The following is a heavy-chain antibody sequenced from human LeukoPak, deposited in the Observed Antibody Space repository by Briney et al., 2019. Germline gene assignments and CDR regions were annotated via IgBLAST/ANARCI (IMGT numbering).Heavy chain of an antibody. Sequence: GGSLRLSXAASGFTFSSYSMNWIRQAQGKGLEWVSSIRSSSSYIYYADSVKGRFTISRDNAKNSLYLQMNSLRAEDTAVYSCARDLIGGYDFWSGYYTPNDALDIWGQGTMVTVSS. CDR2: IRSSSSYI. J-gene: IGHJ3*02. D-gene: IGHD3-3*01. CDR1: GFTFSSYS. V-gene: IGHV3-21*01. CDR3: ARDLIGGYDFWSGYYTPNDALDI.